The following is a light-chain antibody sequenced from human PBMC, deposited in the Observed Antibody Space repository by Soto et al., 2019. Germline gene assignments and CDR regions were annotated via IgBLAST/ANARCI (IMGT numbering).Light chain of an antibody. V-gene: IGLV2-14*01. CDR3: SSYTTAATLV. CDR2: DVT. CDR1: SSDIGGHDY. J-gene: IGLJ3*02. Sequence: QSALTQPASVSGSPAQSITISCTGNSSDIGGHDYVSWYQHFPGKAPKLILYDVTQRPSGISPRFSGSKSGNTASLTISGLQYEDEADYYCSSYTTAATLVFGGGTQLTVL.